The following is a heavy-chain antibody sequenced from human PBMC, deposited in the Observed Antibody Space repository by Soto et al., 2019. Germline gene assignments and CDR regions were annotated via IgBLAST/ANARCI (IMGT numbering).Heavy chain of an antibody. J-gene: IGHJ5*02. Sequence: ASVKVSCKASGYTFTSYDINWVRQATGQGLEWMGWMNPNSGNTGYAQKFQGRVTMTRNTSISTAYMELSSLRSEDTAVYYCARVLGFCSGGSGYDFFTPGGQGPLVPVSA. CDR3: ARVLGFCSGGSGYDFFTP. CDR2: MNPNSGNT. D-gene: IGHD2-15*01. V-gene: IGHV1-8*01. CDR1: GYTFTSYD.